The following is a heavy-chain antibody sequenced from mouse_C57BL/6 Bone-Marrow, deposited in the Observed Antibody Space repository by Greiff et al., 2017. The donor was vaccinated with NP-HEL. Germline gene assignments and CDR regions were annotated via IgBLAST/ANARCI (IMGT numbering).Heavy chain of an antibody. CDR1: GFTFRSYG. CDR3: ARQTH. J-gene: IGHJ2*01. V-gene: IGHV5-6*01. Sequence: EVKVVESGGDLVKPGGSLKLSCAASGFTFRSYGMSWVRQTPDKRLEWVATISSGGSYTYYPDSVKGRFTISRDNAKNTLYLPRSSLKSEDTDMYYCARQTHWGQGTTLTVSS. CDR2: ISSGGSYT.